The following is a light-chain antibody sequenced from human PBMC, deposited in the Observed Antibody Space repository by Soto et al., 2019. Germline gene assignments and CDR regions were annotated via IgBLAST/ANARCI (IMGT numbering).Light chain of an antibody. CDR3: SSYTSSSTSV. CDR1: SSGVGSYNR. CDR2: EFS. V-gene: IGLV2-18*02. J-gene: IGLJ1*01. Sequence: QSALTQPPSVSGSPGQSVTISCTGTSSGVGSYNRVSWYQQPPGTAPKFLIYEFSNRPSVVPDRFSGSKSGNTASLTISWIQAEDEADYYCSSYTSSSTSVFGTGTTVNV.